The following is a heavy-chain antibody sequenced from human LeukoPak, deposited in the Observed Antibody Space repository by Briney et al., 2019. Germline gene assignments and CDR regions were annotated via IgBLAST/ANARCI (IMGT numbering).Heavy chain of an antibody. V-gene: IGHV4-34*01. CDR2: INHSGST. J-gene: IGHJ4*02. Sequence: TSETLSITCAVYGGSFSGYYWSWIRQPPGKGLECIGEINHSGSTNYNPSLKSRVTISVDTSKNQFSLKLSSVTAADPAVYYCAGGSYQPLLWWGQGTLVTVSS. CDR3: AGGSYQPLLW. D-gene: IGHD2-2*01. CDR1: GGSFSGYY.